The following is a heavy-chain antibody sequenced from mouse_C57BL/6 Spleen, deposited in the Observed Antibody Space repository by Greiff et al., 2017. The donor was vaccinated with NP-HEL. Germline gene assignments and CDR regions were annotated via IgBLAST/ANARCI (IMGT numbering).Heavy chain of an antibody. D-gene: IGHD1-1*01. Sequence: EVHLVESGGGLVKPGGSLKLSCAASGFTFSSYAMSWVRQTPEKRLEWVATISDGGSYTYYPDNVKGRFTISRDNAKNNLYLQMSHLKSEDTAMYYCATYYGSSLYAMDYWGQGTSVTVSS. CDR2: ISDGGSYT. V-gene: IGHV5-4*01. CDR3: ATYYGSSLYAMDY. CDR1: GFTFSSYA. J-gene: IGHJ4*01.